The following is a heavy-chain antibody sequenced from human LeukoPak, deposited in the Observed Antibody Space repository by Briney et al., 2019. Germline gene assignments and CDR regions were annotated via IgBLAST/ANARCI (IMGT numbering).Heavy chain of an antibody. CDR1: GYTFTSYY. J-gene: IGHJ6*02. CDR3: ARTFSEYYGMDV. D-gene: IGHD3-16*01. V-gene: IGHV1-46*01. Sequence: ASVKVSCKVSGYTFTSYYMHWVRQAPGQGLEWMGIINPSGGSTSYAQKFQGRVTMTRDTSTSTVYMELSSLRSEDTAVYYCARTFSEYYGMDVWGQGTTVTVSS. CDR2: INPSGGST.